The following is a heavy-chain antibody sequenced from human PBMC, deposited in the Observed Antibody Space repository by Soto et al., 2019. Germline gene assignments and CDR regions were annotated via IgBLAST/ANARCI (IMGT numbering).Heavy chain of an antibody. Sequence: QVQLQESGPGLVKPSETLSLTCSVSGGSISSYYWNWIRQPAGKGLEWIGRIYSSGSTNYNPSLKSRFTMSVDSSKNQFSLKVSSVTAADTAVYYCARARGSAIAATLDYWGQGTLVTVSS. CDR3: ARARGSAIAATLDY. CDR1: GGSISSYY. D-gene: IGHD2-15*01. J-gene: IGHJ4*02. V-gene: IGHV4-4*07. CDR2: IYSSGST.